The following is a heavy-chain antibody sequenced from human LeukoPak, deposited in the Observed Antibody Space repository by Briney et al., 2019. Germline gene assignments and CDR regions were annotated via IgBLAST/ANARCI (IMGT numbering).Heavy chain of an antibody. CDR2: IVGSSSYT. CDR3: AKTPPSYGR. J-gene: IGHJ4*02. V-gene: IGHV3-11*03. D-gene: IGHD4-23*01. CDR1: GFTFRDYH. Sequence: GGSLRLSCAASGFTFRDYHMSWIRQAPGKGLEWVAYIVGSSSYTNYADSVKGRFTISRDNSKNSLYLQMNSLRTEDTALYYCAKTPPSYGRWGQGTLVTVSS.